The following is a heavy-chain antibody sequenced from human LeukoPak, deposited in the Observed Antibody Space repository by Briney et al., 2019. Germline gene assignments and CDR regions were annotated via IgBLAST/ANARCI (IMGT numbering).Heavy chain of an antibody. CDR1: GFTFSSYG. CDR3: ARFSRYYGSGRPFDY. D-gene: IGHD3-10*01. CDR2: IRYDGSNK. V-gene: IGHV3-30*02. Sequence: GGSLRLSCAASGFTFSSYGMHWVRQAPGKGLEWVAFIRYDGSNKYYADSVKGRFTISRDNSKNTLYLQMNSLRAEDTAVYYCARFSRYYGSGRPFDYWGQGTLVTVSS. J-gene: IGHJ4*02.